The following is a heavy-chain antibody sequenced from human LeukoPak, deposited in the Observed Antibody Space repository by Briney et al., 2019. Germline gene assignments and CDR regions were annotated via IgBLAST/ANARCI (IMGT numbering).Heavy chain of an antibody. CDR3: AKVQYYYDSSGYRLGDAFDI. CDR1: GFTFSSYA. V-gene: IGHV3-23*01. J-gene: IGHJ3*02. CDR2: ISGSGGST. D-gene: IGHD3-22*01. Sequence: GGSLRLSCAASGFTFSSYAMSWVRQAPGKGLEWVSAISGSGGSTYYADSVKGRFTISRDNSKNTLYLQMNSLRAEDTAVYYCAKVQYYYDSSGYRLGDAFDIWGQGTMVTVSS.